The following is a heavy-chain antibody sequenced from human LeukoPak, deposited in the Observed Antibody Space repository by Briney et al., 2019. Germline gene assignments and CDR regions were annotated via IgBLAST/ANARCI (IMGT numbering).Heavy chain of an antibody. CDR2: IDPNSGGT. V-gene: IGHV1-2*02. J-gene: IGHJ4*02. Sequence: GASVKVSCKASGYTFTGYYMHWVRQAPGQGLEWMGWIDPNSGGTNYAQKFQGRVTMTRDMSTSTVYMELSSLRSEDTAVYYCARDGDSSSWYRVFDYWGQGTLVTVSS. CDR3: ARDGDSSSWYRVFDY. D-gene: IGHD6-13*01. CDR1: GYTFTGYY.